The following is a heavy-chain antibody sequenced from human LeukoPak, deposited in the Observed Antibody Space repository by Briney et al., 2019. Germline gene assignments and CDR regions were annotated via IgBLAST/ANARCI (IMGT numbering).Heavy chain of an antibody. J-gene: IGHJ6*04. D-gene: IGHD3-10*02. CDR3: AELGITMIGGV. V-gene: IGHV3-48*03. CDR2: ISSSGSTI. CDR1: GLTFGSYE. Sequence: GGSRRLACAASGLTFGSYEMKWVRQAPGKVLEWVSYISSSGSTIYYADSVKGRFTISRDNAKNSLYLQMNSLRAEDTAVYYCAELGITMIGGVWGKGTTVTISS.